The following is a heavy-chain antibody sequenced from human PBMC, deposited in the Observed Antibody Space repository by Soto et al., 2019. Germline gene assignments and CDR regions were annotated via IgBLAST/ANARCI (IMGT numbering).Heavy chain of an antibody. D-gene: IGHD6-13*01. CDR3: ARRGYSSSWYYYHYYGMDV. Sequence: QVQLVQSGAEVKKPGASVKVSCKASGYTFTSYDINWVRQATGQGREWMGWMNPNSGNTGYAQKSQGRVTMTRNTPISTADTELSSLRSEDTAIYYCARRGYSSSWYYYHYYGMDVWGQGTTVTVSS. J-gene: IGHJ6*02. CDR1: GYTFTSYD. V-gene: IGHV1-8*01. CDR2: MNPNSGNT.